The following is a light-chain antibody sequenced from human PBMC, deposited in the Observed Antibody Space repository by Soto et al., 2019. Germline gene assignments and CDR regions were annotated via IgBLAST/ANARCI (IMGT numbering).Light chain of an antibody. CDR1: SSNIGAGRD. CDR3: QSFDSGLNAYV. V-gene: IGLV1-40*01. CDR2: GNN. J-gene: IGLJ1*01. Sequence: QSVLTQPPSVSGVPGQRVTISCTGSSSNIGAGRDVHWYQQLPGTAPRLLIYGNNNRPSGVPDRFSASKSGTSASLAITGLQAEDEADFYCQSFDSGLNAYVFGTGTKVTVL.